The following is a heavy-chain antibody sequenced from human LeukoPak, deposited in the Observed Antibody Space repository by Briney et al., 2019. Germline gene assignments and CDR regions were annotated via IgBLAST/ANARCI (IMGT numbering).Heavy chain of an antibody. CDR3: AIYYSSGWYYFDY. CDR2: IYYSGST. Sequence: SETLSLTCTVSGGSISSYYWSWIRQPPGKGLEWIGYIYYSGSTNYNPSLKSRVTISVDTSKNQFSLKLSSVTAADTAVYYCAIYYSSGWYYFDYWGQGTLVTVTS. CDR1: GGSISSYY. J-gene: IGHJ4*02. V-gene: IGHV4-59*08. D-gene: IGHD6-19*01.